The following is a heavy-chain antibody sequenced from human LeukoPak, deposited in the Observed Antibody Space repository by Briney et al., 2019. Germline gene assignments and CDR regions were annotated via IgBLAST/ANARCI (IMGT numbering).Heavy chain of an antibody. D-gene: IGHD1-1*01. Sequence: ASVKVSCKASGGTFSSYAISWVRQAPGQGLEWMGRIIPIFGTANYAQKFQGRVTITTDESTSTAYMELSRLRSDDTAVYYCARGTGTGTDYWGQGTLVTVSS. CDR1: GGTFSSYA. CDR2: IIPIFGTA. V-gene: IGHV1-69*05. CDR3: ARGTGTGTDY. J-gene: IGHJ4*02.